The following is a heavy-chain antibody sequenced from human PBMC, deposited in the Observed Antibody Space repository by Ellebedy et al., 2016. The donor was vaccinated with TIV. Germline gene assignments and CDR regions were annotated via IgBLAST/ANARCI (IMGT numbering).Heavy chain of an antibody. Sequence: AASVKVSCKASGFTFTSYAMQWVRQAPGQRLEWMGWINLGNGNTKYSQNFQGRVTITRDTSASTAYMDLSSLRSEDTAVYYCARDRIDLWSGYPSDYWGQGTLVTVSS. CDR2: INLGNGNT. CDR1: GFTFTSYA. V-gene: IGHV1-3*01. CDR3: ARDRIDLWSGYPSDY. D-gene: IGHD3-3*01. J-gene: IGHJ4*02.